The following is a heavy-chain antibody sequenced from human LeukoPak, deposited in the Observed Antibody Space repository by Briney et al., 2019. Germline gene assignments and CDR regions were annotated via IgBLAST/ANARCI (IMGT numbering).Heavy chain of an antibody. CDR1: GYTFTSYD. D-gene: IGHD6-19*01. J-gene: IGHJ5*02. CDR2: MSPNSGNT. Sequence: AASVKVSCKASGYTFTSYDINWVRQATGQGLEWMGWMSPNSGNTGYAQKFQGRVTMTRNTSISTAYMELSSLRSEDTAVYYCATDSSGYNWFDPWGQGTLVTVSS. CDR3: ATDSSGYNWFDP. V-gene: IGHV1-8*01.